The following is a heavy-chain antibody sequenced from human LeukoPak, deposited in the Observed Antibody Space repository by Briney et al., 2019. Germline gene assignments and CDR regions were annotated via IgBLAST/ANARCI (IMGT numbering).Heavy chain of an antibody. CDR2: IYYSGST. D-gene: IGHD3-10*01. J-gene: IGHJ4*02. Sequence: SETLSLTCTVSGGSISSSSYYWGWIRQPPGKGLEWIGSIYYSGSTYYNPSLKSRVTISVDTSKNQFSLKLSSVTAADTAVYYCARHAERITMVRGVIITPFDYWGQGTLVTVSS. CDR3: ARHAERITMVRGVIITPFDY. CDR1: GGSISSSSYY. V-gene: IGHV4-39*01.